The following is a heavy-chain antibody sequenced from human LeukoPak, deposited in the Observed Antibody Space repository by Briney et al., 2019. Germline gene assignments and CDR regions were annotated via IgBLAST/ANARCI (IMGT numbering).Heavy chain of an antibody. D-gene: IGHD5-12*01. CDR3: ARAGYSGYDYFDY. V-gene: IGHV3-48*01. CDR2: VSVTGSTI. CDR1: GFTFSSYS. J-gene: IGHJ4*02. Sequence: GGSLRLSCAASGFTFSSYSMNWVRPAPGKGLEWVSYVSVTGSTIYYADSVKGRFTISRDNAKKSLYLQMNSLRAEDTAVYYCARAGYSGYDYFDYWGQGTLVTVSS.